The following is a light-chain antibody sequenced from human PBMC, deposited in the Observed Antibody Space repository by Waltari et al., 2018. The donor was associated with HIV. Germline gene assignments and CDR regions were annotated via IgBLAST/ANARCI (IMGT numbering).Light chain of an antibody. CDR1: SSDVGSYNL. CDR2: EVN. CDR3: SSYATAGTYVL. V-gene: IGLV2-23*02. J-gene: IGLJ2*01. Sequence: QSALTQPASVSGSPGQSITISCTGTSSDVGSYNLFPWYQQHPGKAPKLMISEVNKRPSGVSNRFSGSKSGNTASLTISGLHAEDEADYYCSSYATAGTYVLFGGGTKLTVL.